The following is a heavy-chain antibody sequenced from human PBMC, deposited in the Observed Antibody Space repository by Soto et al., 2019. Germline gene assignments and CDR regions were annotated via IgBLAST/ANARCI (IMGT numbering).Heavy chain of an antibody. CDR3: ARSDYDFWLRKKEFDY. V-gene: IGHV3-23*01. CDR2: ISGSGGST. D-gene: IGHD3-3*01. Sequence: PGGSLRLSCSASGFTFSSYAMSWVRQAPGKGLEWVSAISGSGGSTYYADSVKGRFTISRDNSKNTQYLQMNSLRAEDSAVYYCARSDYDFWLRKKEFDYWGQGTLVTVSS. CDR1: GFTFSSYA. J-gene: IGHJ4*02.